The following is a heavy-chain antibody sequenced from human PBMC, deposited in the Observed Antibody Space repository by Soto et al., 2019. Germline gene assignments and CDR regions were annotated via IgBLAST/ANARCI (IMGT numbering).Heavy chain of an antibody. CDR1: GYTFTSYD. D-gene: IGHD5-18*01. CDR3: ARVKIQLWSYYYYYYMDV. CDR2: MNPNSGNT. V-gene: IGHV1-8*01. J-gene: IGHJ6*03. Sequence: QVPLVQSGAEVKKPGASVKVSCKASGYTFTSYDINWVRQATGQGLEWMGWMNPNSGNTGYAQKFQGRVTMTRNTSISTAYMELSSLRSEDTAVYYCARVKIQLWSYYYYYYMDVWGKGTTVTVSS.